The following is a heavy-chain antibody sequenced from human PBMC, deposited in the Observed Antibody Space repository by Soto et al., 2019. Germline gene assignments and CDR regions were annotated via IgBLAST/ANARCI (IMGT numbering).Heavy chain of an antibody. CDR2: IYYSGST. Sequence: QVQLQESGPGLVKPSQTLSLTCTVSGGSISSGGYYWSWIRQHPGKGLEWIGYIYYSGSTYYNPXXKRRGTIAVDXXKXQXXLKLSSVTAADTAVYYCAREGDGYCSGGSCCHFQHWGQGTLVTVSS. CDR1: GGSISSGGYY. D-gene: IGHD2-15*01. J-gene: IGHJ1*01. CDR3: AREGDGYCSGGSCCHFQH. V-gene: IGHV4-31*03.